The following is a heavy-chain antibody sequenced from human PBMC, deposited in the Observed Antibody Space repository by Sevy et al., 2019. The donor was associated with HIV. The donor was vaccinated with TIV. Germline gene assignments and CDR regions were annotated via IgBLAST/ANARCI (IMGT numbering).Heavy chain of an antibody. CDR2: TRNKADGYTT. CDR1: GFTFSDHY. J-gene: IGHJ4*02. Sequence: GGSLRLSCVASGFTFSDHYMEWVRQAPGRGLEWVGRTRNKADGYTTEYAASVKGRYTISRDESKNSLYVQMNSLKTEDTAVYYCATHAGIAAAGRVFDYWGQGTLVTVSS. V-gene: IGHV3-72*01. D-gene: IGHD6-13*01. CDR3: ATHAGIAAAGRVFDY.